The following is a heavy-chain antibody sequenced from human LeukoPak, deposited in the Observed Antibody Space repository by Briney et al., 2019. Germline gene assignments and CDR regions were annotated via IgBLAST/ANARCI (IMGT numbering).Heavy chain of an antibody. J-gene: IGHJ5*02. D-gene: IGHD6-13*01. CDR1: GFTFSSYE. CDR3: ARDPKGYSSSGGWFDP. CDR2: ISSSGSTI. Sequence: GGSLRLSCAASGFTFSSYEMNWVRQAPGKGLEWVSYISSSGSTICYADSVKGRFTISRDNAKNSLYLQMNSLRAEDTAVYYCARDPKGYSSSGGWFDPWGQGTLVTVSS. V-gene: IGHV3-48*03.